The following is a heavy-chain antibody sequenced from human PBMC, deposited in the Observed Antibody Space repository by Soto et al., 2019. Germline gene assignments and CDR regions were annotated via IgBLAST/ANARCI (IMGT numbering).Heavy chain of an antibody. J-gene: IGHJ4*02. D-gene: IGHD3-10*01. Sequence: GGSLRLSCAASGFIFKMYWMHWVRQSPGKGLVWVCSIYNDGTYSDYADSVRGRFTISRDNVNAPLYLQMNNLRAEDSGLYYCTRGPRPISTGTGAYWGQGTQVTVSS. CDR1: GFIFKMYW. CDR2: IYNDGTYS. CDR3: TRGPRPISTGTGAY. V-gene: IGHV3-74*01.